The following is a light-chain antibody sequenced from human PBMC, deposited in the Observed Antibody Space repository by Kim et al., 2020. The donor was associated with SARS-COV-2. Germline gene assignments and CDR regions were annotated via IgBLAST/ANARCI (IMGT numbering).Light chain of an antibody. J-gene: IGLJ1*01. V-gene: IGLV2-14*03. CDR2: DVS. CDR1: SSDVGGYNY. CDR3: SSYTGSTTYV. Sequence: QSALTQPASVSGSPGQSITISCTGTSSDVGGYNYVSWYQQHPGKVPKLMIFDVSDRPSGVSNRFSGSKSGNTASLTISGLQAEDEADYYCSSYTGSTTYVFGTETKVTVL.